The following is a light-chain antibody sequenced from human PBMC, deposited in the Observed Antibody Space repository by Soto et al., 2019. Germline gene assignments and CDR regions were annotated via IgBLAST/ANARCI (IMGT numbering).Light chain of an antibody. CDR1: QSVSSSY. CDR3: KQYGSSRWT. V-gene: IGKV3-20*01. CDR2: GAS. J-gene: IGKJ1*01. Sequence: EIVLTQSPGTLSLSPGERATLSCRASQSVSSSYLAWYQQKPGQAPRLLIYGASSRATGIPDRFSGSGSGTDFTLTISRLEPEDCSVYYCKQYGSSRWTFGQGTKVEIK.